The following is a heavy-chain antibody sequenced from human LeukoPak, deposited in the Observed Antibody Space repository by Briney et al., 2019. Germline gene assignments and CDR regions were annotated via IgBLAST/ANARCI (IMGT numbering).Heavy chain of an antibody. CDR3: AKGSRYYDSSGYLTGY. CDR1: GFTFSSYA. D-gene: IGHD3-22*01. V-gene: IGHV3-23*01. Sequence: GGSLRLSCAASGFTFSSYAMNWVRQAPGKGLEWVSVISGSGGSTYYADSVKGRFTISRDNSKNTLYLQMNSLRAEDTAVYYCAKGSRYYDSSGYLTGYWGQGTLVAVSS. CDR2: ISGSGGST. J-gene: IGHJ4*02.